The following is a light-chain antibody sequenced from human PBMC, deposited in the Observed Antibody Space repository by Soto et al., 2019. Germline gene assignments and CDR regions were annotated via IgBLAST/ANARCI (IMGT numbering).Light chain of an antibody. Sequence: DIVVTQSPLSLPVTPGEPASISCRSSQSLLHSDGYNYLDWYLQKPGQSPQLLIYLGSNRASGVPDRFSGSGSGTDFTLKSSRVEAEDVGVYYCLQALQTPPWTFGQGTKVDIK. CDR2: LGS. V-gene: IGKV2-28*01. CDR1: QSLLHSDGYNY. CDR3: LQALQTPPWT. J-gene: IGKJ1*01.